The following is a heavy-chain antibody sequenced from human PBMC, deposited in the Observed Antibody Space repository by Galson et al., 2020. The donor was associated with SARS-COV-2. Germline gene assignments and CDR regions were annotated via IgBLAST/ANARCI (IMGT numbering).Heavy chain of an antibody. Sequence: GGSLRLSCVASGFTFSRYVMPWVRQAPGKGLEWVAIICHDGSDKNFVDSVKGRFTISRDNAKNSLYLQMNSLRAEDTAVYYCARDLGLVTTWYFDYWGQGNLVTVSS. V-gene: IGHV3-33*01. J-gene: IGHJ4*02. D-gene: IGHD4-17*01. CDR3: ARDLGLVTTWYFDY. CDR2: ICHDGSDK. CDR1: GFTFSRYV.